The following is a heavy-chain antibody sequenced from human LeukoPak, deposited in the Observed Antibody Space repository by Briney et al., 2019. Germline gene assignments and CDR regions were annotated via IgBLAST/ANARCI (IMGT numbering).Heavy chain of an antibody. V-gene: IGHV1-69*01. CDR1: GGTFISYA. CDR3: ARYDYYGSGSYSFDP. J-gene: IGHJ5*02. CDR2: IIPIFGTA. Sequence: SVKVSCKASGGTFISYAISWVRQAPGQGLEWMGGIIPIFGTANYAQKFQGRVTITADESTSTAYMELSSLRSEDTAVYYCARYDYYGSGSYSFDPWGQGTLVTVSS. D-gene: IGHD3-10*01.